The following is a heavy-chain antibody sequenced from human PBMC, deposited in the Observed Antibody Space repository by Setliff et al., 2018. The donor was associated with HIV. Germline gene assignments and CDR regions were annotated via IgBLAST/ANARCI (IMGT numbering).Heavy chain of an antibody. Sequence: PSETLSLTCSVSSGSVSGYYWGWIRQHPGKGLEWIGYIYYSGSTYYNPSLKSRVTISVDTSKNQFSLKLSSVTAADTAVYYCARDEAVADAFDIWGQGTMVTVSS. CDR1: SGSVSGYY. CDR2: IYYSGST. V-gene: IGHV4-31*03. CDR3: ARDEAVADAFDI. J-gene: IGHJ3*02. D-gene: IGHD2-15*01.